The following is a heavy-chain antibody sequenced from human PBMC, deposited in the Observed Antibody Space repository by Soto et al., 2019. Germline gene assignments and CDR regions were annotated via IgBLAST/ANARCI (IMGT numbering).Heavy chain of an antibody. J-gene: IGHJ3*02. CDR3: ARDLGRSSLDI. CDR2: IIPILGTA. D-gene: IGHD3-16*02. Sequence: XVKVSCKASGGTFSSYAISWVRQAPGQGLEWMGRIIPILGTANYAQKFQGRVTITADKSTSTAYMELSSLRSEDTAVYYCARDLGRSSLDIWGQGTMVTGS. CDR1: GGTFSSYA. V-gene: IGHV1-69*04.